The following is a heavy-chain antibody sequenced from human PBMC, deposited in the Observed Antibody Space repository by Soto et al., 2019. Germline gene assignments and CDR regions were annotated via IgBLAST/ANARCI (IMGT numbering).Heavy chain of an antibody. D-gene: IGHD3-16*01. Sequence: ASETLSLTSTVSCASLSSGSYFWCWLRPPPGKGLEYIGSIYYTGGSNYNPSLKTRLTTTSDTSKNKISLRLTPVPPADTATYYCARRSAMRTFGGVSAWGPGTLVTV. V-gene: IGHV4-61*01. J-gene: IGHJ4*02. CDR1: CASLSSGSYF. CDR2: IYYTGGS. CDR3: ARRSAMRTFGGVSA.